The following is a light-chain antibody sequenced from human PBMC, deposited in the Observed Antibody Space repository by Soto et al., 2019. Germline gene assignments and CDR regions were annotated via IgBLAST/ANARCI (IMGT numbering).Light chain of an antibody. Sequence: DIQMTQSPSSLSASVGDRVTITFRASQGISNYLAWYQQKPGKVPKLLIYAASTLQSAVPSRFSGSGSGTDFTLTISSLQPEDVATYYCQKYNSAPPTFGQGTKVDIK. CDR3: QKYNSAPPT. CDR2: AAS. J-gene: IGKJ1*01. V-gene: IGKV1-27*01. CDR1: QGISNY.